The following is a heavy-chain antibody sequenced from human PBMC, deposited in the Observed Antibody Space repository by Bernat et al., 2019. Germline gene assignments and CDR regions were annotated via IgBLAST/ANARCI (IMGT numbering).Heavy chain of an antibody. Sequence: QVQLVQSGAEVKKPGASVKVSCKASGYTFTSYGISWVRQAPGQGLEWMGWISAYNGNTNYAQKLQGRVTMTTATSTSTAYMELSSLRSEDTAVYYCARPTVVTPVFYYYYGMDVWGQGTTVTVSS. D-gene: IGHD4-23*01. CDR2: ISAYNGNT. CDR1: GYTFTSYG. J-gene: IGHJ6*02. CDR3: ARPTVVTPVFYYYYGMDV. V-gene: IGHV1-18*01.